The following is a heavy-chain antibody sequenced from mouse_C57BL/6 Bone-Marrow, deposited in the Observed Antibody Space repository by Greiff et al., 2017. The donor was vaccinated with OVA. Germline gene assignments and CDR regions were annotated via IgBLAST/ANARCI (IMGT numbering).Heavy chain of an antibody. D-gene: IGHD2-4*01. V-gene: IGHV1-80*01. CDR2: IYPGDGDT. Sequence: QVQLQQSGAELVKPEASVKISCKASGYAFSNYWMNWVKQRPGKGLEWIGQIYPGDGDTNYNGKFKGKATLTADKSSSTAYMHLSSLTSEDSAVYFCARGGRIYYDYHYAMDYWGQGTSVTVSS. J-gene: IGHJ4*01. CDR3: ARGGRIYYDYHYAMDY. CDR1: GYAFSNYW.